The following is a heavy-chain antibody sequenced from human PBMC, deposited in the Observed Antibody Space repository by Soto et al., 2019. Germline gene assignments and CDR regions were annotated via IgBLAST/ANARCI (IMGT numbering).Heavy chain of an antibody. V-gene: IGHV3-48*03. CDR2: ISSSGSTI. Sequence: GGSLRLSCAASEFTFSSYEMNWVRQAPGKGLEWVSYISSSGSTIYYADSVKGRFTISRDNAKNSLYLQMNSLGAEDTAVYYCARVSHSSGWSHYFDYWGQGTLVTVSS. CDR1: EFTFSSYE. J-gene: IGHJ4*02. D-gene: IGHD6-19*01. CDR3: ARVSHSSGWSHYFDY.